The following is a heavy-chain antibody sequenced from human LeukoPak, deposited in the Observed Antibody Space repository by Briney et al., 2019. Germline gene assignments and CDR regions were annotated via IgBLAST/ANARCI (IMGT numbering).Heavy chain of an antibody. D-gene: IGHD3-10*01. V-gene: IGHV4-59*01. CDR3: VRMVRGVTTEAFDF. Sequence: PSETLSLTCTVSGGSISNYYWSWLRQPPGKGLEWIGYIYNIGSTDYNPSLNSRVTITVVTSKNEFSLRLTNMITMDAAVVYCVRMVRGVTTEAFDFWGQGTVVTVSS. CDR2: IYNIGST. CDR1: GGSISNYY. J-gene: IGHJ3*01.